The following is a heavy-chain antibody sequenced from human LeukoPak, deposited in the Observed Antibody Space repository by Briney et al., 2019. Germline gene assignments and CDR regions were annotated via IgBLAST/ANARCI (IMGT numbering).Heavy chain of an antibody. Sequence: GGSLRLSCAASGFTFSSHGMHWVRQAPGKGLEWVAVIWYDGSNKYYADSVKGRFTISRDNSKNTLYLQMSGLRAEDTAVYYCAKVGDFWSGYYYMDIWGKGTTVTVSS. V-gene: IGHV3-33*06. CDR2: IWYDGSNK. CDR3: AKVGDFWSGYYYMDI. D-gene: IGHD3-3*01. J-gene: IGHJ6*03. CDR1: GFTFSSHG.